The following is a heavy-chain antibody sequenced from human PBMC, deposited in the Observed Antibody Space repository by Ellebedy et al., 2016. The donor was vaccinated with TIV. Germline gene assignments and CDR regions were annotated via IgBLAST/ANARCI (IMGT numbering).Heavy chain of an antibody. CDR3: AKDRTSGDGYWVFDN. Sequence: GESLKISCAASGFTFSPYAMAWVRQAPGKGLEWVSGIVGSGSKKYADSVKGRFTISRDDSKRTVDLQMNSLRAEDTDVYFCAKDRTSGDGYWVFDNWGQGTLVSVSS. CDR2: IVGSGSKK. D-gene: IGHD5-18*01. CDR1: GFTFSPYA. V-gene: IGHV3-23*01. J-gene: IGHJ4*02.